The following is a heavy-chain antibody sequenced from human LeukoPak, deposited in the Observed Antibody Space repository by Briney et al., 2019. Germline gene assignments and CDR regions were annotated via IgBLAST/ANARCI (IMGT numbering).Heavy chain of an antibody. CDR2: IWYDGSIK. J-gene: IGHJ5*02. V-gene: IGHV3-33*01. D-gene: IGHD6-25*01. CDR1: GFTFSSYG. CDR3: ARATPSRSRAAVGKEPFDP. Sequence: GGSLRLSCAASGFTFSSYGMHWVRQAPGKGLEWVAVIWYDGSIKYYADSVKGRFTISRDNSKNTLYLQMNSLRAEDTAVYYCARATPSRSRAAVGKEPFDPWGQGTLVTVSS.